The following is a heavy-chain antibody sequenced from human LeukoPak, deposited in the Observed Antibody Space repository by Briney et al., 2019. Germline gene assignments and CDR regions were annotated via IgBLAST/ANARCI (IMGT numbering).Heavy chain of an antibody. J-gene: IGHJ6*02. CDR3: ARDRGSSRIYYYYGMDV. D-gene: IGHD1-26*01. CDR1: GGTFSSYA. Sequence: GASVKVSCKASGGTFSSYAISWVRQAPGQGLEWMGRIIPILGIANYAQKFQGRVTITADKSTSTAYMELSSLRSEDTAVYYCARDRGSSRIYYYYGMDVWGQGTTVTVFS. CDR2: IIPILGIA. V-gene: IGHV1-69*04.